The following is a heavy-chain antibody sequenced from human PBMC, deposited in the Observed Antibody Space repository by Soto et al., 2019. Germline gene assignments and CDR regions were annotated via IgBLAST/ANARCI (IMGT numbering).Heavy chain of an antibody. CDR3: ASISSRYCSGGTCYRPIDY. J-gene: IGHJ4*02. CDR1: GGSISSGGYY. CDR2: IYYSGT. D-gene: IGHD2-15*01. V-gene: IGHV4-31*03. Sequence: SETLSLTCTVSGGSISSGGYYWSWIRQHPGKGLEWIGYIYYSGTYYNPSLKSRVTISVDRSKNQFSLKLSSVTAADTAVYYCASISSRYCSGGTCYRPIDYWGQGTLVTVSS.